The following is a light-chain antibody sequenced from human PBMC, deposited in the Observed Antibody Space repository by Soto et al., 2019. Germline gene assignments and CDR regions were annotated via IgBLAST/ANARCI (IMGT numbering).Light chain of an antibody. V-gene: IGKV3-20*01. CDR1: QSVSNNY. CDR3: QQYNNWPFT. Sequence: IVLTQSAGTLSLSPGERATLSCRASQSVSNNYLAWYQQNPGQAPRLLIYGASNRATGIPDRFSGSGSGTDFTLTISSLQSEDFAVYYCQQYNNWPFTFGQGTRLEI. CDR2: GAS. J-gene: IGKJ5*01.